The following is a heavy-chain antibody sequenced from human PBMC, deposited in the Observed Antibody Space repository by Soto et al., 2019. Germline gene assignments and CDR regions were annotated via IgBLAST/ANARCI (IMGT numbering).Heavy chain of an antibody. CDR3: VHSGSYSPYYYYGMDV. CDR1: GFSLSTSGVG. CDR2: IYWNDDK. J-gene: IGHJ6*02. V-gene: IGHV2-5*01. Sequence: QITLKESGPTLVKPTQTLTLTCTFSGFSLSTSGVGVGWIRQPPGKALEWLALIYWNDDKRYSPSLKSRLTITKDTSKNQVVLTMTNMDPVDTATYYCVHSGSYSPYYYYGMDVWGQGTTVTVSS. D-gene: IGHD1-26*01.